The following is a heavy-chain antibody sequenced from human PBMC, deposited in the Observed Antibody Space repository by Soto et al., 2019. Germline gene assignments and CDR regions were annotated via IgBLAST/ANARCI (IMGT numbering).Heavy chain of an antibody. CDR3: AREDDSSGGYFQH. J-gene: IGHJ1*01. Sequence: QLQLQESGSGLVKPSQTLSLTCAVSGGSIGSGGYSWSWIRQPPGKGLEWIGYIYHSGTTYYNPSLKSRDTISVVMSKNQFSLKLNSVTAADTAVYYCAREDDSSGGYFQHWGQGTLVTVSS. CDR2: IYHSGTT. V-gene: IGHV4-30-2*01. D-gene: IGHD6-19*01. CDR1: GGSIGSGGYS.